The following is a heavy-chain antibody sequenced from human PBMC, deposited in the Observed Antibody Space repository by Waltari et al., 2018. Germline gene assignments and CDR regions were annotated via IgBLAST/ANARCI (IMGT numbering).Heavy chain of an antibody. J-gene: IGHJ4*02. CDR1: GYTFTGYY. CDR3: ASDAYSSSYHY. CDR2: INTNSGGT. Sequence: QVQLVQSGAEVKKPGASVKVSCMASGYTFTGYYMHWVRQAPGQGLEWMGWINTNSGGTNYAQKFQGRVTMTRDTSISTAYMELSRLRSDDTAVYYCASDAYSSSYHYWGQGTLVTVSS. D-gene: IGHD6-13*01. V-gene: IGHV1-2*02.